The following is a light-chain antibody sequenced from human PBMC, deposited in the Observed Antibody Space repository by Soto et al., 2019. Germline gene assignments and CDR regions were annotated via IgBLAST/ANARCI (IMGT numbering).Light chain of an antibody. J-gene: IGKJ2*01. CDR3: QHYGSSPRYT. CDR1: QSVSSSY. Sequence: EIVLTQSPGTLSLSPGERATLSCRASQSVSSSYLAWYQQKPGQAPRLLISGASSRATGIPDRFSGSGSGTDFTLTISRLEPEDFAVYYCQHYGSSPRYTFGQGTKLEIK. V-gene: IGKV3-20*01. CDR2: GAS.